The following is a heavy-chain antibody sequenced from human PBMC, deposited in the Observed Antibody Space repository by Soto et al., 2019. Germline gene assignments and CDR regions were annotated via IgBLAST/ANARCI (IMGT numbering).Heavy chain of an antibody. CDR3: ATEELCGADCYFFKH. J-gene: IGHJ4*02. D-gene: IGHD2-21*02. CDR2: ISGSNNNI. V-gene: IGHV3-48*03. Sequence: GGSLRLSCAVSGFNLRNYEMNWVRQVPGKGLEWISKISGSNNNIYYADSVQGRFTISRDNANNVLFLQMNSLRAEDTATYHCATEELCGADCYFFKHWGQGTLVTVSS. CDR1: GFNLRNYE.